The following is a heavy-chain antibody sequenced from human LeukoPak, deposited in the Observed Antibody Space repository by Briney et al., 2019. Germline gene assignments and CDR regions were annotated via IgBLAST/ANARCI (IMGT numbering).Heavy chain of an antibody. CDR2: MNPNSGNT. Sequence: GASVKVSCKASGYTFTSYDINWVRQATGQGLEWMGWMNPNSGNTGYAQKFQGRVTMTRNTSISTAYMELSSLRSEDTAVYYCARGPVRGLARYNWFDPWGQGTLVTVSS. V-gene: IGHV1-8*01. D-gene: IGHD6-19*01. CDR3: ARGPVRGLARYNWFDP. CDR1: GYTFTSYD. J-gene: IGHJ5*02.